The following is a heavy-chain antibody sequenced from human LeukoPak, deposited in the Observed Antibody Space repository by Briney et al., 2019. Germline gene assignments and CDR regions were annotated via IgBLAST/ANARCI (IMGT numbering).Heavy chain of an antibody. CDR2: IYHSGST. J-gene: IGHJ3*02. D-gene: IGHD2-2*01. CDR3: ARTVPAPLSDAFDI. Sequence: SETLSLTCTVSGYSISSGYYWGWIRQPPGKGLEWIGSIYHSGSTYHNPSLKSRVTISVDTSKNQFSLKLSSVTAADTAVYYCARTVPAPLSDAFDIWGQGTMVTVSS. CDR1: GYSISSGYY. V-gene: IGHV4-38-2*02.